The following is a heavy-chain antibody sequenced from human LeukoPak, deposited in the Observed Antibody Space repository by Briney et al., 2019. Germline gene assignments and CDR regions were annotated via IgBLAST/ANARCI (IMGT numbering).Heavy chain of an antibody. CDR1: NGSFGYQF. J-gene: IGHJ4*02. V-gene: IGHV4-59*08. CDR3: ARVGPSTSDY. CDR2: VSSSGSA. Sequence: SETLSLTCTVSNGSFGYQFWSWIRQPPGKGLEWIGSVSSSGSAHYAPSLRGRVTISVDTSKNQFSLKLSSVTAADTAVYYCARVGPSTSDYWGQGTLVTVSS.